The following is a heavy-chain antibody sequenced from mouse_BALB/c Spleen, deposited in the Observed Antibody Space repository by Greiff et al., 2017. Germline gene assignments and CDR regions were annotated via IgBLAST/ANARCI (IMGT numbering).Heavy chain of an antibody. CDR2: IDPSDSET. Sequence: VQLQQSGPQLVRPGASVKISCKASGYSFTSYWMHWVKQRPGQGLEWIGMIDPSDSETRLNQKFKDKATLTVDKSSSTAYMQLSSPTSEDSAVYYCAREGITTATFGYWGQGTTLTVSS. CDR3: AREGITTATFGY. V-gene: IGHV1S126*01. D-gene: IGHD1-2*01. J-gene: IGHJ2*01. CDR1: GYSFTSYW.